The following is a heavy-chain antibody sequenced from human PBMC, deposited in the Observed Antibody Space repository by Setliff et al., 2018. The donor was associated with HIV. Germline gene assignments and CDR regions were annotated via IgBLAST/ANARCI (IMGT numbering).Heavy chain of an antibody. CDR3: ARDLPVCGGDCYPYYMDV. J-gene: IGHJ6*03. V-gene: IGHV1-18*01. CDR1: GYTFTSYG. CDR2: ISAYNGNT. Sequence: ASVKVSCKASGYTFTSYGISWVRQAPGQGLEWMGWISAYNGNTNYAQKFRGRVTMTTDTSTSTAYMELRSLKSDDTAVYYWARDLPVCGGDCYPYYMDVWGKGTTVTSP. D-gene: IGHD2-21*02.